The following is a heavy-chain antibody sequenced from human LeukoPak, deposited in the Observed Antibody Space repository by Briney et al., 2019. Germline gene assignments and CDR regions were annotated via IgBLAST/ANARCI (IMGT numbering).Heavy chain of an antibody. CDR2: IFHSGTT. D-gene: IGHD3-22*01. Sequence: PSETMSLTCAVSVGSIISSDWWSWVRQPPGKGLEWIVEIFHSGTTNFNPSLKSRVTISVDKSKNQFSLKLSSVTAADTAVYYRARAAPSSSGYLFVYWGQGTLVTVSS. CDR3: ARAAPSSSGYLFVY. V-gene: IGHV4-4*02. J-gene: IGHJ4*02. CDR1: VGSIISSDW.